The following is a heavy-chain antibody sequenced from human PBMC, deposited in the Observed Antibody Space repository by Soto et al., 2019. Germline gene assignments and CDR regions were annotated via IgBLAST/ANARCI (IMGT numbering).Heavy chain of an antibody. CDR2: ISYDGSNK. D-gene: IGHD2-2*01. V-gene: IGHV3-30-3*01. J-gene: IGHJ4*02. CDR3: ARGPSSLTRFDY. CDR1: GFTFSSYA. Sequence: GGSLRLSCAASGFTFSSYAMHWVRQAPGKGLEWVAVISYDGSNKYYADSVKGRFTISRDNSKITLYLQMHSLRAEDTAVYYCARGPSSLTRFDYWGQGTLVTVSS.